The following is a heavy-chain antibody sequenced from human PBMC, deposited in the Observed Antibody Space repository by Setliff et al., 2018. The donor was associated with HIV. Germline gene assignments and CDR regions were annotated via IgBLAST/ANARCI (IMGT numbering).Heavy chain of an antibody. CDR3: AGDERVYSSGWSDSYYYAMDV. CDR2: MNPNSGNT. V-gene: IGHV1-8*02. D-gene: IGHD6-19*01. Sequence: ASVKVSCKASGYTFTSYDINWVRQATGQGLEWMGWMNPNSGNTGYAQKFQGRVTMTRNTSISTAYMELSSLRSEDTAVYYCAGDERVYSSGWSDSYYYAMDVWGQGTTVTVSS. CDR1: GYTFTSYD. J-gene: IGHJ6*02.